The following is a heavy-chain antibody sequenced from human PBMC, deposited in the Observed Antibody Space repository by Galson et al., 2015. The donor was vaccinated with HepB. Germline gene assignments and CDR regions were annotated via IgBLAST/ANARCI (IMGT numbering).Heavy chain of an antibody. V-gene: IGHV3-30*18. CDR2: VSFDGSNK. Sequence: SLRLSCAASGFTFSLYAMHWVRQAPGKGLEWVAVVSFDGSNKYYADSVKGRFTITRDNSKNTLYLQMNSLRAEDTAVYYCAKDDYGMDVWGQGTTVTVSS. CDR3: AKDDYGMDV. CDR1: GFTFSLYA. J-gene: IGHJ6*02.